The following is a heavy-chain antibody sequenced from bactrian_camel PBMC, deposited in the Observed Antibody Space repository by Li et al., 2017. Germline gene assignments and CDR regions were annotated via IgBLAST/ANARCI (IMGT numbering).Heavy chain of an antibody. CDR2: ITSEGIP. J-gene: IGHJ4*01. CDR3: ASDTPWGPYGGPCTLEH. CDR1: RSIFSRHC. V-gene: IGHV3S53*01. D-gene: IGHD1*01. Sequence: HVQLVESGGGSVQAGGSLRLSCSVPRSIFSRHCMGWFRQALGKKREGVASITSEGIPIVADSVKGRFTISKDNAKNTLYLQMNSLKPEDTASYYCASDTPWGPYGGPCTLEHLGQGTQVTVS.